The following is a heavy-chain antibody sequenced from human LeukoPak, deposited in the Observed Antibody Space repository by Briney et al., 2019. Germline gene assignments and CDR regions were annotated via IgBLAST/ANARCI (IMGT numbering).Heavy chain of an antibody. Sequence: PGGSLRLSCAAPEFTFSDYYMSWIRQAPGKGLEWVSCISGSGLYTNYADSVKGRFTISRDNAKNSLYLQMNSLRAEDTAVYYCARGGTTVTEDFDYWGQGTLVTVSS. CDR1: EFTFSDYY. D-gene: IGHD4-17*01. V-gene: IGHV3-11*05. CDR2: ISGSGLYT. CDR3: ARGGTTVTEDFDY. J-gene: IGHJ4*02.